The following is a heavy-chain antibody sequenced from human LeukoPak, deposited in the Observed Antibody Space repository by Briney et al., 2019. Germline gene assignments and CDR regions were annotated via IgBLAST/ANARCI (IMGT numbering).Heavy chain of an antibody. J-gene: IGHJ4*02. CDR3: ARVSGSGSYYNEFDY. V-gene: IGHV5-51*01. D-gene: IGHD3-10*01. CDR2: IYPGDSDT. CDR1: GYSFTNYW. Sequence: GESLKISCKGSGYSFTNYWIGWVRQMLGKGLEWMGIIYPGDSDTRYSPSFQGQVTMSADKSISTAYLQWSSLKASDTAMYYCARVSGSGSYYNEFDYWGQGTLVTVSS.